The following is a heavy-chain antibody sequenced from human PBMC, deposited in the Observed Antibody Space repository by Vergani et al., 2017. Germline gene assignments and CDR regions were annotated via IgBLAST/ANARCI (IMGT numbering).Heavy chain of an antibody. Sequence: QVQLVQSGTEVKKPGASVKVSCKASDYTFTTYGISWVRQAPGQGLEWMGWISASNGNTNYAQKLLGRVTMTTDRSTSTAYMELRSLRSDDTAVYYCARGRLKIEGVTSNWFDPWGQGTLVTVSS. V-gene: IGHV1-18*01. CDR2: ISASNGNT. D-gene: IGHD1-26*01. J-gene: IGHJ5*02. CDR3: ARGRLKIEGVTSNWFDP. CDR1: DYTFTTYG.